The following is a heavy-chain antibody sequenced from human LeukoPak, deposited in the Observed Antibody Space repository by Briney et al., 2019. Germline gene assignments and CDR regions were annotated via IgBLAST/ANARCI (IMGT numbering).Heavy chain of an antibody. CDR2: IKQDGSEK. J-gene: IGHJ3*02. V-gene: IGHV3-7*01. CDR3: ARDMYYYDSSGYYAGFAFDI. Sequence: PGGSPRLSCAASGFTFSSYWMSWVRQAPGKGLEWVANIKQDGSEKYYVDSVKGRFTISRDNAKNSLYLQMNSLRAEDTAVYYCARDMYYYDSSGYYAGFAFDIWGQGTMVTVSS. D-gene: IGHD3-22*01. CDR1: GFTFSSYW.